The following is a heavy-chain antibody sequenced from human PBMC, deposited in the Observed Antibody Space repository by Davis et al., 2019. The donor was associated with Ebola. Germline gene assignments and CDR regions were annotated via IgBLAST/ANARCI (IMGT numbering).Heavy chain of an antibody. CDR3: ARRAAVAYDHVWGISRHDAFDI. Sequence: GESLKISCKGSGYSFSNFWIGWVRQMPGKGLEWMGIIYPGYSDTRYSPSFQGQVTISADKSIATAYLQWSSLKASDTAMYYCARRAAVAYDHVWGISRHDAFDIWGQGTMVTVSS. D-gene: IGHD3-16*01. CDR2: IYPGYSDT. CDR1: GYSFSNFW. J-gene: IGHJ3*02. V-gene: IGHV5-51*01.